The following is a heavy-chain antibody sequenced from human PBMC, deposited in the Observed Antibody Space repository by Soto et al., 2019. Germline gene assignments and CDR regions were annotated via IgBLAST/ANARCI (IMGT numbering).Heavy chain of an antibody. CDR3: AKGLSGSGAYQWFDP. Sequence: EVQLLESGGGLVQPGGSLRLSCAASAFTFSRLAMSWVRQTPGNGLEGVSAIRGGGDNTFYADSVKGRFTISRDNSKNTLYLQMNGLRVEDTAVYYCAKGLSGSGAYQWFDPWGQGTLVTVSS. CDR1: AFTFSRLA. CDR2: IRGGGDNT. J-gene: IGHJ5*02. V-gene: IGHV3-23*01. D-gene: IGHD3-10*01.